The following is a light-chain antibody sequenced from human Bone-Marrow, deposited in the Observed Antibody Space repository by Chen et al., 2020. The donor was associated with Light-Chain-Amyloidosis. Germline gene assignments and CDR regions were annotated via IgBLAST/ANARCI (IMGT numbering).Light chain of an antibody. CDR1: NSDVGRYVY. CDR3: CSYAGDSWV. CDR2: EVI. Sequence: QSALTQPPSASGSPGQSVTISCTGTNSDVGRYVYVSWYQQHPGKAPKFLIYEVIKRSSGVPDRFSGSKSGNTASLTVSALQAEDAADYYCCSYAGDSWVFGGGTKLTVL. J-gene: IGLJ3*02. V-gene: IGLV2-8*01.